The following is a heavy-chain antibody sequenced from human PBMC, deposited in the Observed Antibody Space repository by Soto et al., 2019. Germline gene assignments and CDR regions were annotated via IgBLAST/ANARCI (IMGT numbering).Heavy chain of an antibody. CDR1: GFTFSSHG. CDR3: VRDVFDESTGYYSLDY. D-gene: IGHD3-22*01. J-gene: IGHJ4*02. CDR2: IWFDGTNK. V-gene: IGHV3-33*01. Sequence: GGSLRLSCTASGFTFSSHGMHWVRQVPGKGLEWVAIIWFDGTNKYYGDSVKGRFTISRDNSKNTLYMQMNSLRPEDTAVYYCVRDVFDESTGYYSLDYWGRGTLVTVSS.